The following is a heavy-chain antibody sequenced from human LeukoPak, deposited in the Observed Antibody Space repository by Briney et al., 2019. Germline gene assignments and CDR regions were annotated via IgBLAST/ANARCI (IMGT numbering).Heavy chain of an antibody. D-gene: IGHD3-22*01. Sequence: SETLSLTCTVSGGSISSYYWSWIRQPAGKGLEWIGRIYASRSTNYNPSLKSRVTLSVDTSKNQFSLKLSSVTAADTAVYYCAAYDSSGYYYFDYWGQGTLVTVSS. CDR1: GGSISSYY. CDR3: AAYDSSGYYYFDY. CDR2: IYASRST. V-gene: IGHV4-4*07. J-gene: IGHJ4*02.